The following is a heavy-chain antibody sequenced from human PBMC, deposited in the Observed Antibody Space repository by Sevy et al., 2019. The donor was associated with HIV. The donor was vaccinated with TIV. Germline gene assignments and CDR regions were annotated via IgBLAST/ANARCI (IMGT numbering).Heavy chain of an antibody. CDR2: ISGSGGST. D-gene: IGHD3-16*02. Sequence: GGSLRLSCAASGFIFSDYYMSWIRQAPGKGLEWVSAISGSGGSTYYADSVKGRFTISRDNSKNTLYLQMNSLRAEDTAVYYCAKGADYDYIWGSYRYSYFDYWGQGTLVTVSS. CDR1: GFIFSDYY. CDR3: AKGADYDYIWGSYRYSYFDY. V-gene: IGHV3-23*01. J-gene: IGHJ4*02.